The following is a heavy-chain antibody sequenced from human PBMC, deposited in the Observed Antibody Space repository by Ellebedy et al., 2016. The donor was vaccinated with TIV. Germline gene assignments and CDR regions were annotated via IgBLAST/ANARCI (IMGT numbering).Heavy chain of an antibody. CDR3: ARGPTYYYDSRGYYPLRPQFDY. D-gene: IGHD3-22*01. J-gene: IGHJ4*02. CDR1: GFTFSSYS. V-gene: IGHV3-21*01. Sequence: GESLKISXAASGFTFSSYSMNWVRQAPGKGLEWVSSISSSSSYIYYADSVKGRFTISRDNAKNSLYLQMNSLRAEDTAVYYCARGPTYYYDSRGYYPLRPQFDYWGQGTLVTVSS. CDR2: ISSSSSYI.